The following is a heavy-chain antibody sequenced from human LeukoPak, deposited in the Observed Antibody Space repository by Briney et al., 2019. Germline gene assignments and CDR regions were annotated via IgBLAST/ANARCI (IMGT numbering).Heavy chain of an antibody. CDR3: AKDSRTAYDSSWLYYFDY. J-gene: IGHJ4*02. D-gene: IGHD6-13*01. V-gene: IGHV3-23*01. CDR1: GFTFSAYT. Sequence: GGSLRLSCAASGFTFSAYTMAWVRQVPGKGLDWVSGISGSGGRTYYADSVKGRFTISRDNSNHMLYLQMNSLIAEDTAIYYCAKDSRTAYDSSWLYYFDYWGQGTLVTVSS. CDR2: ISGSGGRT.